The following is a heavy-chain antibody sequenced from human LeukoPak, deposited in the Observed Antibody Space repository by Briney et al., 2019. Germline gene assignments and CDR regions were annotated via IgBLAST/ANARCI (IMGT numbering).Heavy chain of an antibody. V-gene: IGHV3-53*01. CDR1: GFTFSSYW. CDR3: ARNGYTSGWYRN. Sequence: PGGSLRLSCAASGFTFSSYWMSWVRQAPGKGLEWVSTIYSGGSTYYADSVKGRFTISRDTSKNTLYLQMNSLRGEDTAVYYCARNGYTSGWYRNWGQGTLVTVSS. D-gene: IGHD6-19*01. J-gene: IGHJ4*02. CDR2: IYSGGST.